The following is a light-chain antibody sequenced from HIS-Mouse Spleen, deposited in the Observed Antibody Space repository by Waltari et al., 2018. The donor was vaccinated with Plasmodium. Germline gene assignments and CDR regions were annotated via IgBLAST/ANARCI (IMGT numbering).Light chain of an antibody. CDR3: CSYAGSSTNWV. J-gene: IGLJ3*02. CDR1: SSDVGSYNL. V-gene: IGLV2-23*01. Sequence: QSALTQPASVSGSPGQSITISCTGTSSDVGSYNLVSWYQQHPGKTPKLRISEGSKRPSGVSNRFSGSKSGNTASLTISGLQAEDEADYYCCSYAGSSTNWVFGGGTKLTVL. CDR2: EGS.